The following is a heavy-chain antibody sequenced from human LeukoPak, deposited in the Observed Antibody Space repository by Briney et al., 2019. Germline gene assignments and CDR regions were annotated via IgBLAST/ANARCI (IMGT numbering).Heavy chain of an antibody. V-gene: IGHV3-9*01. J-gene: IGHJ4*02. CDR2: ISWNSGSI. Sequence: HAGRSLRLSCAASGFTFDDYAMHWVRQAPGKGLEWVSGISWNSGSIGYADSVKGRFTISRDNAKNSLYLQMNSLRAEDTALYYCAKSIAVAGTLGEWGQGTLVTVSS. CDR1: GFTFDDYA. D-gene: IGHD6-19*01. CDR3: AKSIAVAGTLGE.